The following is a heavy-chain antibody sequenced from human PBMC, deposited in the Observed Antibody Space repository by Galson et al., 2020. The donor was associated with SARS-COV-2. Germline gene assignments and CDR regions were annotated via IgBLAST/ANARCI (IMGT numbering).Heavy chain of an antibody. Sequence: GRSLRLYCEASGFTFSSYAMSWVRQAPGKGLEWVSALTTSGASTFYADSVKGRFTISRDNSKNTLYLPMNSLRVEDTAVYYCAKAGSVNCVDPWGQGTVVTVSS. CDR3: AKAGSVNCVDP. J-gene: IGHJ5*02. CDR1: GFTFSSYA. CDR2: LTTSGAST. V-gene: IGHV3-23*01.